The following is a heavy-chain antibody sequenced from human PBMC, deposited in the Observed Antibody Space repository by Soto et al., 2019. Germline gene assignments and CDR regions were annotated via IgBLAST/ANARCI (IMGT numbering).Heavy chain of an antibody. CDR2: MSYNGRT. J-gene: IGHJ4*02. Sequence: SETLSLTCTVSGGSITTFYWSWIRQTPGMGLEWIGYMSYNGRTTYNPSLKSRVTISLDASKNQYSLNVRSVTTADTAVYYCARARAHDYGKYYFDYWGPGTLVTVS. CDR1: GGSITTFY. V-gene: IGHV4-59*01. CDR3: ARARAHDYGKYYFDY. D-gene: IGHD3-16*01.